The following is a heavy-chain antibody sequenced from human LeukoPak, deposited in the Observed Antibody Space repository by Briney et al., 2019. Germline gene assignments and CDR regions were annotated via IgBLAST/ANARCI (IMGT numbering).Heavy chain of an antibody. D-gene: IGHD6-19*01. CDR1: GGSISTYY. V-gene: IGHV4-4*07. CDR2: MCSSGSP. CDR3: ARDAGAGLKKYFDY. Sequence: TSETLSLTCTVSGGSISTYYWSWIRQPAGKGLELIGRMCSSGSPNYNPSLQSRVTMSEDTSKNQFSLKLSSMTAADTAVYYCARDAGAGLKKYFDYWGQGILVTVSS. J-gene: IGHJ4*02.